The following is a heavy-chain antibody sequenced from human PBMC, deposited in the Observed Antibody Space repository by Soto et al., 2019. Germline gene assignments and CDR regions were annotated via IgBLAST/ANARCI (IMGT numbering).Heavy chain of an antibody. CDR2: SYWDDDK. D-gene: IGHD2-15*01. J-gene: IGHJ4*02. CDR1: GFSLRTSVVG. V-gene: IGHV2-5*02. Sequence: QITLKESGPTLVKPTQTLTLTCTFSGFSLRTSVVGVGWIRQPPGKALEWLALSYWDDDKRYSPSLKSRLTINNDTSKNQVVLTMTNMDPVDTATYYCAHRRSYCSGGSCYSGFDYWGQGTLVTVSS. CDR3: AHRRSYCSGGSCYSGFDY.